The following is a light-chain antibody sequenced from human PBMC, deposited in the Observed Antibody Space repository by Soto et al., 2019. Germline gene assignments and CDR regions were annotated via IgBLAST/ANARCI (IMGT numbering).Light chain of an antibody. CDR2: TTS. CDR3: QQSYSSPHT. J-gene: IGKJ2*01. Sequence: DIQMTQSPSSLSASVGDRVTITCRASQTISSYLNWYQQKAEKAPKLLIYTTSSLQSGVPSRFSGSGSGTDFTLTISSLQPEDFATYYCQQSYSSPHTFGQGTKLEIK. CDR1: QTISSY. V-gene: IGKV1-39*01.